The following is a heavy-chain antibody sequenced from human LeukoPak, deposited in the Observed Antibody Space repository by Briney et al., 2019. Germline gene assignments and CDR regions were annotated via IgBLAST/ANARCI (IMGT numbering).Heavy chain of an antibody. Sequence: GGSLRLSCAASGFTFDDYGMSWVRQAPGKGLEWVSSISSSSSYIYYADSVKGRFTISRDNAKNSLYLQMNSLRAEDTAVYYCARDLHRGAAAEGAFDIWGQGTMVTVSS. V-gene: IGHV3-21*01. J-gene: IGHJ3*02. CDR2: ISSSSSYI. CDR3: ARDLHRGAAAEGAFDI. D-gene: IGHD6-13*01. CDR1: GFTFDDYG.